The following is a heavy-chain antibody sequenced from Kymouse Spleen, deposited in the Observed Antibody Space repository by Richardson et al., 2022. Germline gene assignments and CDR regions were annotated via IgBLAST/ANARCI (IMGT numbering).Heavy chain of an antibody. J-gene: IGHJ6*02. CDR2: INHSGST. V-gene: IGHV4-34*01. CDR1: GGSFSGYY. CDR3: ARGRGEYSSPRYYYGMDV. D-gene: IGHD6-6*01. Sequence: QVQLQQWGAGLLKPSETLSLTCAVYGGSFSGYYWSWIRQPPGKGLEWIGEINHSGSTNYNPSLKSRVTISVDTSKNQFSLKLSSVTAADTAVYYCARGRGEYSSPRYYYGMDVWGQGTTVTVSS.